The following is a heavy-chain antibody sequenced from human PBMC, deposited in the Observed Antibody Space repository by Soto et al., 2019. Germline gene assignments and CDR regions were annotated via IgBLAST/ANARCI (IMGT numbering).Heavy chain of an antibody. Sequence: GGSLRLSCAASGFTFSSYWMSWVRQAPGKGLEWVANIKQDGSEKYYVDSVKGRFTISRDNAKNSLYLQMNSLRAEDTAVYYCARDDCSSTSCYFWFDPWGQGTLVTVSS. CDR1: GFTFSSYW. V-gene: IGHV3-7*01. CDR2: IKQDGSEK. D-gene: IGHD2-2*01. CDR3: ARDDCSSTSCYFWFDP. J-gene: IGHJ5*02.